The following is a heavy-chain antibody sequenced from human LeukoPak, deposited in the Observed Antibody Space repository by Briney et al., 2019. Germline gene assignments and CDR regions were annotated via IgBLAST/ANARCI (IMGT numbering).Heavy chain of an antibody. D-gene: IGHD6-19*01. J-gene: IGHJ4*02. CDR3: VKDWGRGWYRFDC. CDR2: ISSNGGST. CDR1: GFTFSSYA. V-gene: IGHV3-64D*09. Sequence: GESLRHSCSASGFTFSSYALHWVRQAPGKGLESVSAISSNGGSTSYADSVKGRFTISRDNSKNTLYLQMSSLRAEDTAVYYCVKDWGRGWYRFDCWGQGTLVTVSS.